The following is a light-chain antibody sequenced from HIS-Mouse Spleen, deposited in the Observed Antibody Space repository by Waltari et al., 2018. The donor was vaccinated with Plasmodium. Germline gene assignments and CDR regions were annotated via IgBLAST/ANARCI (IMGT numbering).Light chain of an antibody. J-gene: IGKJ4*01. CDR2: DAS. Sequence: EIVLTQSPATLSLSPGERATLSCRASQSVSSYLAWYQQKPGQAPRLLIYDASNRATGIPARFSGSGSGTDFTLTISSLEPEDFAVYYCQHRRNWPRVLTFGGGTKVEIK. V-gene: IGKV3-11*01. CDR3: QHRRNWPRVLT. CDR1: QSVSSY.